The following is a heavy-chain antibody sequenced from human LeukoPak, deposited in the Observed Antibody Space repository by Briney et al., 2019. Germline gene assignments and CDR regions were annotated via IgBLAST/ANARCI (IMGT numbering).Heavy chain of an antibody. CDR1: GFTFSSYA. V-gene: IGHV3-30*04. CDR3: ARDLAYDSSGYYY. Sequence: SGRSLRLSCAASGFTFSSYAMHWVRQAPGKGLEWVAVMSYDGSNKYYADSVKGRFTISRDNYKNTLYLQMNSLRAEDTAVYYCARDLAYDSSGYYYWGQGTMVTVSS. D-gene: IGHD3-22*01. J-gene: IGHJ4*02. CDR2: MSYDGSNK.